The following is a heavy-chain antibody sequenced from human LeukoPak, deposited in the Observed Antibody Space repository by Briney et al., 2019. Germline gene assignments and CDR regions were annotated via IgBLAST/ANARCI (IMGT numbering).Heavy chain of an antibody. V-gene: IGHV4-39*01. CDR1: GRSISSSSYY. D-gene: IGHD5-18*01. CDR2: IYYSGST. J-gene: IGHJ3*02. CDR3: ASTDTAMGPDAFDI. Sequence: PSETLSLTCTVSGRSISSSSYYWGWIRQPPGKGLEWIGSIYYSGSTYYNPSLKSRVTISVDTSKNQFSLKLSSVTAADTAVYYCASTDTAMGPDAFDIWGQGTMVTVSS.